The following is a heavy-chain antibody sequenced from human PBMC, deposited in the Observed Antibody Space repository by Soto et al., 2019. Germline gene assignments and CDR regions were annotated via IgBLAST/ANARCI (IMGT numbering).Heavy chain of an antibody. CDR1: GYTFTSYG. J-gene: IGHJ4*02. V-gene: IGHV1-18*01. Sequence: QVQLVQSGAEVKKPGASVKVSCKASGYTFTSYGISWVRQAPGQGLEWMGWISPYNGNTNYAQKLQGTVTMTTDTATSTAYMELRSLRSDDTAVYYCARDPRQDYIWGSYRSSFDDWGQGTLVTVSS. D-gene: IGHD3-16*02. CDR2: ISPYNGNT. CDR3: ARDPRQDYIWGSYRSSFDD.